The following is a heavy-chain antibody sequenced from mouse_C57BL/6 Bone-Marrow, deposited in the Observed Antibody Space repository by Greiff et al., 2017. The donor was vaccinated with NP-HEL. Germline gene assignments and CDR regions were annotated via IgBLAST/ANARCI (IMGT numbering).Heavy chain of an antibody. J-gene: IGHJ4*01. V-gene: IGHV5-12*01. Sequence: EVQRVESGGGLVQPGGSLKLSCAASGFTFSDYYMYWVRQTPEKRLEWVAYISNGGGSTYYPDTVKGRFTISRDNAKNTLYLQMSRLKSEDTAMYYCAREDDYDALYAIDYWGQGTSVTVSS. CDR2: ISNGGGST. CDR3: AREDDYDALYAIDY. D-gene: IGHD2-4*01. CDR1: GFTFSDYY.